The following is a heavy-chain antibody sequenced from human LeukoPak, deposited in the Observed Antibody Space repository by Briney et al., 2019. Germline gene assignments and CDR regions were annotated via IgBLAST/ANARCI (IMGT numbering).Heavy chain of an antibody. CDR1: GGTFSSYA. J-gene: IGHJ3*02. CDR3: ASRVTSAFDI. V-gene: IGHV1-69*05. Sequence: AVKVSCKASGGTFSSYAISWVRQAPGQGREWMGRIIPIFGTANYAQEFQGRVTITTDESTSTAYMELSSLRSEDTAVYYCASRVTSAFDIWGQGTMVTVSS. D-gene: IGHD3-16*01. CDR2: IIPIFGTA.